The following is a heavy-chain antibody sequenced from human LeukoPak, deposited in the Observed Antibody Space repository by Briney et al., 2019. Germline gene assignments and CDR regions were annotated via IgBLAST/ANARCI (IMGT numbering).Heavy chain of an antibody. D-gene: IGHD1-26*01. CDR1: GFTFSSYW. CDR3: ARHPEVGATLDY. Sequence: GGSLRLSCAASGFTFSSYWMHWVRQAPGKGLVWVSRINSDGSTTSYADSVKGRFTISRDNAKNTLYLQMNSLRAEDTAVYYCARHPEVGATLDYWGQGTLVTVSS. CDR2: INSDGSTT. J-gene: IGHJ4*02. V-gene: IGHV3-74*01.